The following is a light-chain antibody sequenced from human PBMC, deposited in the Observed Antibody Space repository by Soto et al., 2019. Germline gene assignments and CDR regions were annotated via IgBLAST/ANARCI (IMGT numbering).Light chain of an antibody. Sequence: QSVVTQPPSASGNPGQRVTSSCSGISSNIGINDVYCYQQLPGAAPKLVMHVNNQRPSGVPDRFYGSKSGTSASLAISGFQSDVEAAYYGAAWDDNLIGVVFGGGTKLTVL. J-gene: IGLJ2*01. CDR1: SSNIGIND. V-gene: IGLV1-44*01. CDR3: AAWDDNLIGVV. CDR2: VNN.